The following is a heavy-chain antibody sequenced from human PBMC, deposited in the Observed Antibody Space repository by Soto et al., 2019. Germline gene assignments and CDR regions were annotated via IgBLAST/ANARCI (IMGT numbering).Heavy chain of an antibody. D-gene: IGHD5-12*01. J-gene: IGHJ4*02. CDR3: ARQRVPSVYDPIPGCFDS. Sequence: QLQLQESGPGLVKPSETLSLTCTVSGGSISSSSSYWGWIRQPPGRGLAWIGSMSYSGSTYHNPSLKSRVTVSVDTTQAPFSLRLTSVPAADTAVYSCARQRVPSVYDPIPGCFDSWGQGILVTASS. V-gene: IGHV4-39*01. CDR2: MSYSGST. CDR1: GGSISSSSSY.